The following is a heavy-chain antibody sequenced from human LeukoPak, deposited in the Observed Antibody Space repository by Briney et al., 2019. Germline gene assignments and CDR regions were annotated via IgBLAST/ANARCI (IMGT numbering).Heavy chain of an antibody. J-gene: IGHJ6*03. CDR1: GGSISGYY. CDR3: ARCPVGSNCYFYMDV. D-gene: IGHD2-2*01. Sequence: SETLSLTCTVSGGSISGYYWTWIRQPPGKGLEWIGYVFYIGSTNYNPSLKSRVTISLDTSKNQFSLKLTSVTAADTAVYYCARCPVGSNCYFYMDVWGKGTTVTVSS. CDR2: VFYIGST. V-gene: IGHV4-59*01.